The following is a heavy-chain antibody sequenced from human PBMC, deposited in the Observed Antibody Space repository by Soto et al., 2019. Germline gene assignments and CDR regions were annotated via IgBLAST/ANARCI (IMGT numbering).Heavy chain of an antibody. CDR1: GYTFTSYY. V-gene: IGHV1-18*01. CDR3: AGDTPPTDH. J-gene: IGHJ4*02. Sequence: QVQLVQSGAEVKKPGASVKVSCKASGYTFTSYYISWVRQAPGLGLEWMGWISAYNGNTNYAQKLHGRVTMATDTSARTAYMELRSLGSDDTAVDFCAGDTPPTDHWGQGTLVTVSS. CDR2: ISAYNGNT.